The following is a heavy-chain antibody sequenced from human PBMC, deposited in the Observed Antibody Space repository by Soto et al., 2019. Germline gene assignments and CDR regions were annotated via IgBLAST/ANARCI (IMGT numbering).Heavy chain of an antibody. D-gene: IGHD6-13*01. V-gene: IGHV1-3*01. CDR1: GYTFTSYG. Sequence: SVQVSCKASGYTFTSYGIHWVRQAPGQRLEWMGWINAANGDTKYSPKFQGRVTITRDTSASTAYMELSSLRSEDTAVYYCVRRQVSATGIDWFDPGGQGTRVTVS. CDR3: VRRQVSATGIDWFDP. CDR2: INAANGDT. J-gene: IGHJ5*02.